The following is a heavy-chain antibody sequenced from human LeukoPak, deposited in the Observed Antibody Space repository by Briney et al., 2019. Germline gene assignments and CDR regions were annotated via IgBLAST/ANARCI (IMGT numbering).Heavy chain of an antibody. V-gene: IGHV4-59*08. CDR3: ARHRTYYDSSGYYPIFDY. J-gene: IGHJ4*02. Sequence: PSVTLSLTCTVSGGSISSYYWSWIRQPPGKGLEWIGYIYYSGSTNYNPSLKSRVAISVDTSKNQFSLKLSSVTAADTAVYYCARHRTYYDSSGYYPIFDYWGQGTLVTVSS. CDR1: GGSISSYY. CDR2: IYYSGST. D-gene: IGHD3-22*01.